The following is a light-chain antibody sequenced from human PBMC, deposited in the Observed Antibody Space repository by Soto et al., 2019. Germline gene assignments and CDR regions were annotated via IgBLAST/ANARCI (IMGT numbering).Light chain of an antibody. Sequence: EIVLTQSPATLSLSPGERATLSCRASQSVSSYLAWYQQKPGQSPRLLIYDASTRATGIPARFSGSGSGTDFTLTISRIEPEDFAVYYCQQRSNWAGTFGQGTKVEIK. V-gene: IGKV3-11*01. J-gene: IGKJ1*01. CDR2: DAS. CDR1: QSVSSY. CDR3: QQRSNWAGT.